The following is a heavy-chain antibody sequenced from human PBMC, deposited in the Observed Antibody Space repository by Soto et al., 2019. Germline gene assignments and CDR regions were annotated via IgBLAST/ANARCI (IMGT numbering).Heavy chain of an antibody. D-gene: IGHD2-2*01. J-gene: IGHJ5*02. CDR3: ARARSTTWSGTTRGWFDP. V-gene: IGHV3-21*01. CDR2: ISSNSNYK. Sequence: DVQLVESGGGLVKPGGSLRLSCAASGFTLKNYSMTWVRQAPGKGLEWVSSISSNSNYKYYADSLKGRFTISRDNAKNALYLQMSILRAEDTAVYYCARARSTTWSGTTRGWFDPWGRGTLVTVAS. CDR1: GFTLKNYS.